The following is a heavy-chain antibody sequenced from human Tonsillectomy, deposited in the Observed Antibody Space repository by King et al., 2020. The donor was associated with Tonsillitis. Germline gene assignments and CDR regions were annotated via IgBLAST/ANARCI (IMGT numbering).Heavy chain of an antibody. CDR3: AREALVAADDAFDI. D-gene: IGHD2-15*01. J-gene: IGHJ3*02. Sequence: VQLVESGGGVVQPGRSLRLSCAASGFTFSSYGMHWVRQAPGKGLDWVAVIWYDGSNKYYADSVKGRFTIYRDNSKNTLYLQMNSLRAEDTAVYYCAREALVAADDAFDIWGQGTMVTVSS. CDR2: IWYDGSNK. V-gene: IGHV3-33*08. CDR1: GFTFSSYG.